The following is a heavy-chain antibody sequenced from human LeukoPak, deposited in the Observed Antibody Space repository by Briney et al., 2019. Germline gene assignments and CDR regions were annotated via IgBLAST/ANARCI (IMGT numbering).Heavy chain of an antibody. V-gene: IGHV3-21*01. Sequence: GSLRLSCVVSGFTFSAYSMNWVRQAPGKGLEWVSSISFNSDYIYYADSVKGRFTISRDDAKNSLYLQMNSLRAEDTAVYYCARYPLSSSWYFFDYWGQGTLVTVSS. CDR1: GFTFSAYS. J-gene: IGHJ4*02. CDR3: ARYPLSSSWYFFDY. CDR2: ISFNSDYI. D-gene: IGHD6-13*01.